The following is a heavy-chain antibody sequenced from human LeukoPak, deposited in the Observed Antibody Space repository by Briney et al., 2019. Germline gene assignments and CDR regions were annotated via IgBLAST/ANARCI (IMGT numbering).Heavy chain of an antibody. CDR2: IYYSGST. D-gene: IGHD3-10*01. Sequence: PSETLSLTCSVSGYSISSGYHWGWIRQPPGKGLEWIGYIYYSGSTNYKPSLKSRVTISVDTSRNQFSLKLRSVNAADTAVYYCARGGYYGSGNDFRFDPWGQGTLVTVSS. J-gene: IGHJ5*02. V-gene: IGHV4-61*01. CDR1: GYSISSGYH. CDR3: ARGGYYGSGNDFRFDP.